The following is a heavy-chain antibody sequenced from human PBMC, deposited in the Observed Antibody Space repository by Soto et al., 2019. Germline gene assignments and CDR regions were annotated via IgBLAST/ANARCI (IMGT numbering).Heavy chain of an antibody. V-gene: IGHV3-15*07. Sequence: EVQLVESGGGLVKPGGSLRLSCAASGFTFSNAWMNWVRQAPGKGLEWVGRIKSKTDGGTTDYAAPVKGRFTISRDDSKNTLYLQMNSLKTEDTAVYYCTIDYGTGSSSWYGGYWGQGTLVTVSS. CDR1: GFTFSNAW. D-gene: IGHD6-13*01. CDR3: TIDYGTGSSSWYGGY. J-gene: IGHJ4*02. CDR2: IKSKTDGGTT.